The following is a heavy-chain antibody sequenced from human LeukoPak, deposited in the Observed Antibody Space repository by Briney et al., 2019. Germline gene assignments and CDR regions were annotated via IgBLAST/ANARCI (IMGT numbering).Heavy chain of an antibody. J-gene: IGHJ3*02. V-gene: IGHV3-23*01. D-gene: IGHD3-10*01. Sequence: GGSLRLSCAASGFIFSTYAMTWVRQAPGKGLEWVSLISGDGVSTYYADSVKGRFTISRDNSKNTLYLQMNSLRAEDTAVYYCAKDLRRRYYFGSGSRGGTFDIWGQGTMVTVSS. CDR1: GFIFSTYA. CDR3: AKDLRRRYYFGSGSRGGTFDI. CDR2: ISGDGVST.